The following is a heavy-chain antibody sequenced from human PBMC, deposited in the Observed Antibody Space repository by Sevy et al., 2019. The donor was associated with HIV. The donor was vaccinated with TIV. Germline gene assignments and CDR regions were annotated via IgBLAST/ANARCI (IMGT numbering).Heavy chain of an antibody. CDR1: GYIFTTYG. D-gene: IGHD6-19*01. Sequence: ASVKVSCKASGYIFTTYGITWVRQAPGQGLEWMGWISAYNGNTKYAQKLQGRVTMTTDTSTSTAYMALRSLRSDDTAVYYCARDSRYSSGWFSALDYWGQGTLVTVSS. CDR2: ISAYNGNT. CDR3: ARDSRYSSGWFSALDY. J-gene: IGHJ4*02. V-gene: IGHV1-18*01.